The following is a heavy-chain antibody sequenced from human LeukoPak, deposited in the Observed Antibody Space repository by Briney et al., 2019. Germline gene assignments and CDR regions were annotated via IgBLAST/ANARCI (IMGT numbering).Heavy chain of an antibody. CDR1: GGTFSSYA. CDR2: IIPIFGTA. D-gene: IGHD6-19*01. CDR3: ARDTAVAGNWFDP. V-gene: IGHV1-69*06. J-gene: IGHJ5*02. Sequence: SVKVSCKASGGTFSSYAISWVRQAPGQGLEWMGGIIPIFGTANYAQKFQGRVTITADKSTSTAYMELGSLRSEDTAVYYCARDTAVAGNWFDPWGQGTLVTVSS.